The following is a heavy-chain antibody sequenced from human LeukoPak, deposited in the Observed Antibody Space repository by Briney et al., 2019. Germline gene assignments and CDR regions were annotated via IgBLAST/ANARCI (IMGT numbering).Heavy chain of an antibody. CDR1: GFTFSSHG. CDR2: ISYDGSNK. CDR3: ASRGGSGVYYYYGMDV. V-gene: IGHV3-30*03. D-gene: IGHD2-15*01. J-gene: IGHJ6*02. Sequence: GGSLRLSCAASGFTFSSHGMHWVRQAPGKGLEWVAVISYDGSNKYYADSVKGRFTISRDNAKNSLYLQMNSLRAEDTAVYYCASRGGSGVYYYYGMDVWGQGTTVTVSS.